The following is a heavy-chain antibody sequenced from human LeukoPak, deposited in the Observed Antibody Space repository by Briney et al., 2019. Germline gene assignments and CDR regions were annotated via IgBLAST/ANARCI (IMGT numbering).Heavy chain of an antibody. CDR3: ARLMSTIDS. J-gene: IGHJ4*02. CDR2: IYHSGST. D-gene: IGHD5-24*01. CDR1: GGPISSYY. V-gene: IGHV4-38-2*02. Sequence: SETLSLTCTVSGGPISSYYWGWIRQPPGKGLEWIGSIYHSGSTFYNPSLKSRVTISVDTSKNQFSLKLTSVTAADTAVYYCARLMSTIDSWGQGTLVTVSS.